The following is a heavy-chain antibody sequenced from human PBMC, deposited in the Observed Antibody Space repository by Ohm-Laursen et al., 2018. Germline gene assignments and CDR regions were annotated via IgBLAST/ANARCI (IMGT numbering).Heavy chain of an antibody. Sequence: SLRLSCTASGFTFRIYWMSWVRQAPGKGLEWVANIKEDGNEKYYVDSVKGRFTISRDNAKNSLFLQMNSLRVEDTAVYYCARDYRYDYWGQGTLVTVSS. CDR3: ARDYRYDY. J-gene: IGHJ4*02. CDR2: IKEDGNEK. D-gene: IGHD1-26*01. CDR1: GFTFRIYW. V-gene: IGHV3-7*01.